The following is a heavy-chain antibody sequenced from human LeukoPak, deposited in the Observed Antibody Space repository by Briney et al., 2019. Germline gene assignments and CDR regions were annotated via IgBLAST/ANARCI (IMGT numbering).Heavy chain of an antibody. CDR2: IRYDGSNK. CDR3: AKGRTGYCSGGSCLNWFDP. D-gene: IGHD2-15*01. CDR1: GFTFSSYG. Sequence: GGSLRLSCAASGFTFSSYGMHWVRQAPGKGLEWVASIRYDGSNKYYADSVKGRFTISRDNSKNTLYLQMNSLRAEDTAVYYCAKGRTGYCSGGSCLNWFDPWGQGTLVTVSS. J-gene: IGHJ5*02. V-gene: IGHV3-30*02.